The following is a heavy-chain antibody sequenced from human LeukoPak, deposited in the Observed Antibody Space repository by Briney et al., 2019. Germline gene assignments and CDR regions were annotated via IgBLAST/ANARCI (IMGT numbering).Heavy chain of an antibody. D-gene: IGHD3-3*01. CDR2: IYYSGST. CDR3: ARMERSYYFDY. J-gene: IGHJ4*02. CDR1: GGSISSYY. V-gene: IGHV4-59*01. Sequence: PSETLSLTCTVSGGSISSYYWSWIRQPPGKGLEWIGYIYYSGSTNYNPSLKSRVTISVDTSKNQFSLKLSSVTAADTAVYYCARMERSYYFDYWGQGTLVTVSS.